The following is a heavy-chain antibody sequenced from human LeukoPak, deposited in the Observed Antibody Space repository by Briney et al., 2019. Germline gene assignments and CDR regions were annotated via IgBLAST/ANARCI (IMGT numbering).Heavy chain of an antibody. CDR1: GCSFTSYW. V-gene: IGHV5-51*01. CDR2: IYPGDSDT. CDR3: ARPLGFGELLFLN. Sequence: GASLQISCKGSGCSFTSYWIGWVRQMPGKGLEWMGIIYPGDSDTRYSPSFQGQVTISAHKSISTAYLQWSSLKASDTAMYYCARPLGFGELLFLNWGQGTLVTVSS. J-gene: IGHJ4*02. D-gene: IGHD3-10*01.